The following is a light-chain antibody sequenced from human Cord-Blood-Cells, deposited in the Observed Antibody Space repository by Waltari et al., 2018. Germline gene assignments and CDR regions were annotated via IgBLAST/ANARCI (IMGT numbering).Light chain of an antibody. CDR1: QDISNY. V-gene: IGKV1-33*01. Sequence: DIQMTQSPSSLSASVGDRVTITCQASQDISNYLNWYQQKPGKAPTLLIYDASNLETGVPSRFSGSGSGTDFTFTISSLQPEDIATYYCQQYDNLPLTVGGGTKVEIK. CDR3: QQYDNLPLT. CDR2: DAS. J-gene: IGKJ4*01.